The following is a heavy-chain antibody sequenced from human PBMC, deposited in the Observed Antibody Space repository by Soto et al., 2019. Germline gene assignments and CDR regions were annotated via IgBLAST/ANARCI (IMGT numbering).Heavy chain of an antibody. CDR1: GFTFSSYS. D-gene: IGHD2-15*01. Sequence: EVQLVESGGGLVQPGGSLRLSCAASGFTFSSYSKNWVRQAPGKGLEWVSYISSSSSTIYYADSVKGRFTISRDNATNSLYLQMNSLRDEDTAVYYCARGPLYCSGGSCYSHFDYWGQGTLVTVSS. J-gene: IGHJ4*02. CDR2: ISSSSSTI. CDR3: ARGPLYCSGGSCYSHFDY. V-gene: IGHV3-48*02.